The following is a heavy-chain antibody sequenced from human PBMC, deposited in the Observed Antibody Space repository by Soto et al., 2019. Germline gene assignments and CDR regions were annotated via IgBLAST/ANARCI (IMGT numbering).Heavy chain of an antibody. CDR1: GGSISSGLYS. D-gene: IGHD5-18*01. CDR2: IYHSGST. V-gene: IGHV4-30-2*01. J-gene: IGHJ4*02. CDR3: ARVGRGYRYGETDD. Sequence: PSEPLSLTCAVSGGSISSGLYSWTWLRQPPGKGLESLGYIYHSGSTYYNPSLKNRVTISIDKSKNQFSLKLRSMTAADTAVYYCARVGRGYRYGETDDWGQGNPVTASS.